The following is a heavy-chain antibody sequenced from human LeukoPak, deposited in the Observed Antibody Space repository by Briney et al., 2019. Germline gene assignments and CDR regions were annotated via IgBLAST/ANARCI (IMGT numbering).Heavy chain of an antibody. J-gene: IGHJ4*02. CDR3: AAWPDRGYSY. Sequence: QPGGSLRLSCTASGFTFSRSRMTWIPQARGRGVEWVANINPDGDGMRFVDSVKGRFTVSRDNAQSSLHLQMNSLRVEDTVFYYCAAWPDRGYSYWGQGVLVTVSP. CDR1: GFTFSRSR. D-gene: IGHD5-12*01. V-gene: IGHV3-7*01. CDR2: INPDGDGM.